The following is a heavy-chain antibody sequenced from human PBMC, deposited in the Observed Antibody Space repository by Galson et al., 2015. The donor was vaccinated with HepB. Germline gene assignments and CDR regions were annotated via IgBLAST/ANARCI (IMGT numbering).Heavy chain of an antibody. J-gene: IGHJ4*02. CDR3: TTEGPSGSYAAFDY. CDR2: IKSKTDGGTT. D-gene: IGHD1-26*01. Sequence: SLRLSCAASGFTFSNAWMSWVRQAPGKGLEWVGRIKSKTDGGTTDYAAPVKGRFTISRDDSKNTLYLQMNSLKTEDTAVYYCTTEGPSGSYAAFDYWGQGTLVTVSS. V-gene: IGHV3-15*01. CDR1: GFTFSNAW.